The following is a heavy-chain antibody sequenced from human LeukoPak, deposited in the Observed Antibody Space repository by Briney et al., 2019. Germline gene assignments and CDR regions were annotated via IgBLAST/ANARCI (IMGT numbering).Heavy chain of an antibody. CDR1: GYTFTGYY. D-gene: IGHD2-21*02. CDR3: TLTDCGGDCYSGTYYYYYMDV. CDR2: INPNSGGT. V-gene: IGHV1-2*02. J-gene: IGHJ6*03. Sequence: ASVKVSCKASGYTFTGYYMHWVRQAPGQGLEWMGWINPNSGGTNYAQKFQGRVTMTRDTSISTAYMELSRLRSDDTAVYYCTLTDCGGDCYSGTYYYYYMDVWGKGTTVTVSS.